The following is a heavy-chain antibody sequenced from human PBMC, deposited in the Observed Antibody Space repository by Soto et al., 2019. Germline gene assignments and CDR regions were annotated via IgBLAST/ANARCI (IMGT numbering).Heavy chain of an antibody. CDR2: ISGSAGST. J-gene: IGHJ3*02. V-gene: IGHV3-23*01. D-gene: IGHD1-7*01. CDR3: AKGNSWSPALVLDI. CDR1: GCPFRSYA. Sequence: PGGSLRLSCAASGCPFRSYAMNWVRQAPGKGLEWVSAISGSAGSTYYADSVKGRFTISRDTSKNTLYLQMNSLRAEDTAVYYCAKGNSWSPALVLDIWGQGTMVTVSS.